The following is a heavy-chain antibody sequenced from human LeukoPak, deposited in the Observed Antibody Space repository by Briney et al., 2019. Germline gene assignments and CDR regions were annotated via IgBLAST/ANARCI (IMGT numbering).Heavy chain of an antibody. Sequence: GGSLRLSCAASGFTFSDYYMSWIRQAPGKGLEWVSYISSSGSTIYHADPVKGRFTISRDNAKNSLYLQMNSLRAEDTAVYYCARGDQGYSSQFDYWGQGTLVTVSS. V-gene: IGHV3-11*01. CDR3: ARGDQGYSSQFDY. CDR2: ISSSGSTI. J-gene: IGHJ4*02. D-gene: IGHD6-19*01. CDR1: GFTFSDYY.